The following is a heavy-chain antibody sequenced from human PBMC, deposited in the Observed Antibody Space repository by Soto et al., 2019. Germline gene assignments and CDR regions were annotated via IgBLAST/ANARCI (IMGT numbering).Heavy chain of an antibody. V-gene: IGHV3-72*01. CDR2: IRNKDRGYTT. CDR3: SDLGTWFVP. J-gene: IGHJ5*02. CDR1: GSSFNDHY. Sequence: EEQLAESGGGLVQPGGSQRLSWAGSGSSFNDHYIDWVRQAPGKGLEWIGQIRNKDRGYTTEYAASVRGRFTISRDDSSTSLYLHITSLKTEDTAVYYCSDLGTWFVPGGQGTVVTVSS.